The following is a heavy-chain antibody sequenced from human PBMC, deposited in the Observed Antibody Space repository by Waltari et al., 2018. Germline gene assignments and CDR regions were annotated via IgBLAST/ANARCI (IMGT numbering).Heavy chain of an antibody. D-gene: IGHD3-10*01. CDR1: DGSFSGYF. J-gene: IGHJ6*02. CDR3: ARVGDYHGSGRFGLDV. V-gene: IGHV4-34*01. CDR2: INRDGSN. Sequence: QVQLQQWGAGLLKPSETLSLPCAVYDGSFSGYFWSWIRPSPGKGLEWIGQINRDGSNIYNPALKSRVAMSVDTLKSQISLRLTSVTAADAAVYYCARVGDYHGSGRFGLDVWGQGTRVTVSS.